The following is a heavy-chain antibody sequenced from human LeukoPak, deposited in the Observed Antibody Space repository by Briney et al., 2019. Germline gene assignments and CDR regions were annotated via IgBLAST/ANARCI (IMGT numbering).Heavy chain of an antibody. CDR3: ATLGRGSGSYYVPFDY. D-gene: IGHD3-10*01. J-gene: IGHJ4*02. Sequence: GSLRLSCAASGFTFSSYSMNWVRQAPGKGLEWVSSISSSSSYIYYADSVKGRFTISRDNAKNSLYLQMNSLRAEDTAVYYCATLGRGSGSYYVPFDYWGQGTLVTVSS. CDR2: ISSSSSYI. V-gene: IGHV3-21*01. CDR1: GFTFSSYS.